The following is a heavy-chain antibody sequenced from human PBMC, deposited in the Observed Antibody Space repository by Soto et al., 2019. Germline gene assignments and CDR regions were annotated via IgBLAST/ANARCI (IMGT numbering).Heavy chain of an antibody. CDR1: GGSISSSSYY. J-gene: IGHJ5*02. D-gene: IGHD2-15*01. Sequence: SETLSLTCTVSGGSISSSSYYWGWIRQPPGKGLEWIGSIYYSGSTYYNPSLKSRVTISVDTSKNQFSLKLSSVTAADTAVYYCARLYCSGGSCYVDHWFDPWGQGTLVTVSS. CDR2: IYYSGST. CDR3: ARLYCSGGSCYVDHWFDP. V-gene: IGHV4-39*07.